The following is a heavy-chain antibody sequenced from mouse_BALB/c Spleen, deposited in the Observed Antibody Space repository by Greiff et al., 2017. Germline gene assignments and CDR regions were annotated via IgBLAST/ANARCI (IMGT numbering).Heavy chain of an antibody. Sequence: EVKLMESGPGLVKPSQSLSLTCSVTGYSITSGYYWNWIRQFPGNKLEWMGYISYDGSNNYNPSLKNRISITRDTSKNQFFLKLNSVTTEDTATYYCARDRGTTEPGYFDYWGQGTTLTVSS. CDR3: ARDRGTTEPGYFDY. CDR2: ISYDGSN. CDR1: GYSITSGYY. V-gene: IGHV3-6*02. J-gene: IGHJ2*01. D-gene: IGHD1-1*01.